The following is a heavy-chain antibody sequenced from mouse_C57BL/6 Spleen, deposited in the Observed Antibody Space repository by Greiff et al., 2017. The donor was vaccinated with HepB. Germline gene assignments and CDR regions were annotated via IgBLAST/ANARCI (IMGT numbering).Heavy chain of an antibody. Sequence: QVQLQQPGAELVMPGASVKLSCKASGYTFTSYWMHWVKQRPGQGLEWIGEIDPSDSYTNYNQKFKGKSTLTVDKSSSTAYMQLSSLTSEDSAVYDCARGRTGNPSWLAYWGQGTLVTVSA. CDR3: ARGRTGNPSWLAY. D-gene: IGHD4-1*01. CDR2: IDPSDSYT. CDR1: GYTFTSYW. V-gene: IGHV1-69*01. J-gene: IGHJ3*01.